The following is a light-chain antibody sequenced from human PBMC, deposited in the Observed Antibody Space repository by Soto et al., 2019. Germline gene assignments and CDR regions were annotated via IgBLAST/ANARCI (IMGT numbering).Light chain of an antibody. V-gene: IGKV3-11*01. CDR2: DAS. CDR1: ESVDFH. CDR3: QQRSTWPT. J-gene: IGKJ5*01. Sequence: GLTQSPATLSLSPGKTTTLSCRASESVDFHLAWYQQKPGQAPRLLIYDASVRATGTPARFSGSGSGTDFTLTISSLEPEDFALYYCQQRSTWPTFGQGTRLEIK.